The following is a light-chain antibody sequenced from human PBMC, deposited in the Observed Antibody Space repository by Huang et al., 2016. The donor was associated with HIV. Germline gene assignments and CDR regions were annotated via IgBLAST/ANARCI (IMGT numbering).Light chain of an antibody. Sequence: EIVMTQSPLSLPVTPGETASISCRSSQSLLHSNGYNYLVWYLQKPGQSPQLVIYLSSNRAAGVPDRFTGSGSVTYFTLKISRVEAEDVGVYYCMQTLQTPRTFGQGTRLEIK. V-gene: IGKV2-28*01. CDR3: MQTLQTPRT. J-gene: IGKJ5*01. CDR1: QSLLHSNGYNY. CDR2: LSS.